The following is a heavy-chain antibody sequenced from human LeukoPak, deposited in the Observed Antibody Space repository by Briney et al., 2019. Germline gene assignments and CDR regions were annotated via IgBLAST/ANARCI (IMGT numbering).Heavy chain of an antibody. CDR2: ISSSGYTI. Sequence: GGSLRLSCAASGFTFSSYEMNWVRQAPGKGLEWVSYISSSGYTIYYADSVKGRFTISRDNTKNSLYLQVNSLRAEDTAVYYCARDGHDYVDYFFDYWGQGTLVTVSS. J-gene: IGHJ4*02. V-gene: IGHV3-48*03. CDR1: GFTFSSYE. D-gene: IGHD4-17*01. CDR3: ARDGHDYVDYFFDY.